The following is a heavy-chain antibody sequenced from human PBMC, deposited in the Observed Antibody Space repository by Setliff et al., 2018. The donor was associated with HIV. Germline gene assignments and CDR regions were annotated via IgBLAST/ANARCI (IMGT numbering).Heavy chain of an antibody. V-gene: IGHV1-69*05. Sequence: EASVKVSCKASGYIFISYGFCWVRRAPGQGLEWMGGSIPIYGTPNYAQKFQGRITISTDASTSTAYMELNSLRSEDTAVYYCARNDASGSYYRLDYWGQGTLVTVSS. J-gene: IGHJ4*02. CDR1: GYIFISYG. CDR3: ARNDASGSYYRLDY. CDR2: SIPIYGTP. D-gene: IGHD3-10*01.